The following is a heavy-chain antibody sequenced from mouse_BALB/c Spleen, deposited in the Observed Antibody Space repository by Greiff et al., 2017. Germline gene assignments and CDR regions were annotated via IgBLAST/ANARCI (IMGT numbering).Heavy chain of an antibody. CDR1: GYSFTGYF. D-gene: IGHD2-4*01. V-gene: IGHV1-37*01. CDR3: GRKGYYDYAYDLDY. CDR2: INPYNGDT. J-gene: IGHJ4*01. Sequence: EVQGVESGPELEKPGASVKISCKASGYSFTGYFMNWVKQSHGKSLEWIGRINPYNGDTFYNQKFKGKATLTVDKSSSTAHMELLSLTSEDSAVYYCGRKGYYDYAYDLDYWGQGTSVTVSS.